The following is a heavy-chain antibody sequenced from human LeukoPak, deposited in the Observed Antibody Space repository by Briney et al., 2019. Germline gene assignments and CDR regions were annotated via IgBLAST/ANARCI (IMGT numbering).Heavy chain of an antibody. Sequence: GASVKVSCKASGGTFSSYAISWVRQAPGQGLEWMGGIIPIFGTANYAQKFQGRVTITADESTSTAYMELSSLRSEDTAVYYCAREDTAMDDAFDIWGQGTMVTVSS. CDR3: AREDTAMDDAFDI. V-gene: IGHV1-69*13. J-gene: IGHJ3*02. D-gene: IGHD5-18*01. CDR1: GGTFSSYA. CDR2: IIPIFGTA.